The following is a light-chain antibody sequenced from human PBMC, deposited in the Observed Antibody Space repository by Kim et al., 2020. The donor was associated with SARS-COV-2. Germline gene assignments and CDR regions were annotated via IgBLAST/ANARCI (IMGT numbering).Light chain of an antibody. Sequence: DIQMTQSPSSLSASVGDRVTITCQASQDITSSLNWYQQKPGKAPKPLIYDASNLEAGIPSRFSGSGSGTHFTFTISSLQPEDTATYYCQQYGNLPFTFGPGTKVDIK. V-gene: IGKV1-33*01. CDR3: QQYGNLPFT. CDR1: QDITSS. CDR2: DAS. J-gene: IGKJ3*01.